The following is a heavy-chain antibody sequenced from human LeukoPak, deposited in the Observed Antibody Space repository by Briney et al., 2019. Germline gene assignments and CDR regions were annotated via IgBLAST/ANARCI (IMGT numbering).Heavy chain of an antibody. Sequence: PGGSLRLSCAASGFTFSSYSMNWIRQPPGKGLEWIGSIYYSGSTYYNPSLKSRVTISVDTSKNQFSLKLSSVTAADTAVYYCARGVGYSGYDYFDYWGQGTLVTVSS. CDR3: ARGVGYSGYDYFDY. J-gene: IGHJ4*02. CDR2: IYYSGST. V-gene: IGHV4-39*01. CDR1: GFTFSSYS. D-gene: IGHD5-12*01.